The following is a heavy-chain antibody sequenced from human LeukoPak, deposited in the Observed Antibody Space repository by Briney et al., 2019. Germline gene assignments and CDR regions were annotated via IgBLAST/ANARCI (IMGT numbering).Heavy chain of an antibody. J-gene: IGHJ4*02. CDR3: ARLVYSDPNYFDY. V-gene: IGHV4-39*01. Sequence: PSETLSLTCTVSGVSIDNSYGHFWVWLRQPPGRGLEWIGSISFVGQTFYNSSLESRATLSVDNSRNQFSLRLRSVTAADSAVFYCARLVYSDPNYFDYWGQGSLVTVSS. D-gene: IGHD1-26*01. CDR2: ISFVGQT. CDR1: GVSIDNSYGH.